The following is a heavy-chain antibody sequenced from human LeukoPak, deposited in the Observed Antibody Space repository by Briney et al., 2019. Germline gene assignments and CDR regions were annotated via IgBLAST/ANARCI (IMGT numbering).Heavy chain of an antibody. CDR3: AKASRHYTSSGYFEN. D-gene: IGHD3-22*01. CDR1: GFTFSSDG. Sequence: TGGSLRLSCAASGFTFSSDGIYWVRQAPGKGLEWVAVISYDGSNKYYADSVKGRFTISRDNSKNTLYLQMNSLRAEDTAAYYWAKASRHYTSSGYFENWGQGTLVTVSS. CDR2: ISYDGSNK. V-gene: IGHV3-30*18. J-gene: IGHJ4*02.